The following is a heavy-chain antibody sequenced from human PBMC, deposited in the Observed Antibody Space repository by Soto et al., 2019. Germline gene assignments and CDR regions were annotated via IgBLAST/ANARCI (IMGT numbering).Heavy chain of an antibody. V-gene: IGHV4-59*01. Sequence: SETLSVTCTVSGGSISNYYWSWSLQPPGMGLEWIGYIYYTGSTNYNPSLKSRVTISVDTSKNQFSLKLSSATAADTAVYYCARVGGSWYLGMDVWGQGTTVTVSS. J-gene: IGHJ6*02. CDR1: GGSISNYY. CDR2: IYYTGST. CDR3: ARVGGSWYLGMDV. D-gene: IGHD6-13*01.